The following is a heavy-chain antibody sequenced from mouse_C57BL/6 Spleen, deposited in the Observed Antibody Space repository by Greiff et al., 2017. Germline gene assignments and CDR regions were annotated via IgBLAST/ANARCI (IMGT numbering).Heavy chain of an antibody. V-gene: IGHV1-62-2*01. Sequence: QVQLKESGAELVKPGASVKLSCKASGYTFTEYTIHWVKQRSGQGLEWIGWFYPGSGSIKYNEKFKDKATLTADKSYSTVYMELSRLTSEDSAVYFCARHDYYSNSFDYWGQGTTLTVSS. D-gene: IGHD2-5*01. CDR2: FYPGSGSI. CDR1: GYTFTEYT. J-gene: IGHJ2*01. CDR3: ARHDYYSNSFDY.